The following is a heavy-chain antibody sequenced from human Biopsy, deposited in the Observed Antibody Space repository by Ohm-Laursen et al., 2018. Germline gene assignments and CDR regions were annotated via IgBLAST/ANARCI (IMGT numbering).Heavy chain of an antibody. J-gene: IGHJ2*01. CDR2: VYYTGST. V-gene: IGHV4-59*01. D-gene: IGHD3-22*01. Sequence: TLSLTCTVSGDSISSYYWSWIRQPPGKGLQWIGYVYYTGSTDYNPSLQSRITISVDTSKNHFSLRLRSVTPADTAIYYCARDRGYYSDRTVPGYFDLWGRGTLVTVSS. CDR3: ARDRGYYSDRTVPGYFDL. CDR1: GDSISSYY.